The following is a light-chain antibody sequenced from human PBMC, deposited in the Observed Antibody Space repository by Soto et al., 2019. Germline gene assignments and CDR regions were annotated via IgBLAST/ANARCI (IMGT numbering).Light chain of an antibody. J-gene: IGKJ1*01. CDR3: QQYNSYSPWT. V-gene: IGKV1-5*03. CDR1: QSISSW. CDR2: KAS. Sequence: DLQMTQSPSTLSASVGDRVTITCRASQSISSWLAWYQQKPGKAPKLLIYKASSLESGVPSRFSGSGSGTEFTFTISSLQPDDFATYYCQQYNSYSPWTFGQGTKVEI.